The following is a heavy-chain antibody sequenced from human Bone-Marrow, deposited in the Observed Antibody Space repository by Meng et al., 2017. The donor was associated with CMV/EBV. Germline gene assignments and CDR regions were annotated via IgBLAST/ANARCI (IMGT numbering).Heavy chain of an antibody. CDR2: IIPIFGTA. J-gene: IGHJ4*02. Sequence: KISCAASGYTFSSYAISWVRQAPGQGLEWMGGIIPIFGTANYAQKFQGRVTITTDESTSTAYMELSSLRSEDTAVYYCARGGSSGYYYYFDYWGQGTLVTVSS. D-gene: IGHD3-22*01. CDR3: ARGGSSGYYYYFDY. V-gene: IGHV1-69*05. CDR1: GYTFSSYA.